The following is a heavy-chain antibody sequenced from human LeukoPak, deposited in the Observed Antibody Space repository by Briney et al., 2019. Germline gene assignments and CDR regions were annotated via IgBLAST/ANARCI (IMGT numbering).Heavy chain of an antibody. CDR2: IYHSGST. CDR3: ARAVGTSRNFFDY. CDR1: GYSISSGYY. J-gene: IGHJ4*02. V-gene: IGHV4-38-2*02. D-gene: IGHD4-23*01. Sequence: SETLSLTCTVSGYSISSGYYWGWIRQPPGKGLEWIGSIYHSGSTYYNPSLKRRVTISVDTSKNQFSLNLSSVTAADTAMYYCARAVGTSRNFFDYWGQGTLVTVSS.